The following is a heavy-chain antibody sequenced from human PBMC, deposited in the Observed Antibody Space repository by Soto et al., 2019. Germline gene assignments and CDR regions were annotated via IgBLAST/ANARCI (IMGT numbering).Heavy chain of an antibody. Sequence: PSETLSLTCTVSGGSVSSGSYYWSWIRQPPGKGLEWIGYIYYSGSTNYNPSLKSRVTISVDTSKNQFSLKLSSVTAADTAVYYCARVGIAVASDWFDPRGQGTLVTVSS. V-gene: IGHV4-61*01. CDR1: GGSVSSGSYY. CDR3: ARVGIAVASDWFDP. D-gene: IGHD6-19*01. J-gene: IGHJ5*02. CDR2: IYYSGST.